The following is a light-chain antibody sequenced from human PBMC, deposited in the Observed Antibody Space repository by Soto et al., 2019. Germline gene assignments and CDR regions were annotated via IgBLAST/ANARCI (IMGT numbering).Light chain of an antibody. Sequence: EIVLTQSPGTLSLSPGERATLSCRASQSVSSNYLARYQQKPGQSPRPLIYGASSRPTGIPDRFSGSGAGTDFTLTISRLESEDFAVYYCQQYGSSPWTFGQGTKVEIK. V-gene: IGKV3-20*01. CDR2: GAS. J-gene: IGKJ1*01. CDR3: QQYGSSPWT. CDR1: QSVSSNY.